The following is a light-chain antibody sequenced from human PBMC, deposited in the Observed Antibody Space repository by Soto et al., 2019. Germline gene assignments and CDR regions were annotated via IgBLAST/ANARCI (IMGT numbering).Light chain of an antibody. CDR1: QSISSW. CDR3: QHYDTSPWT. CDR2: KAS. J-gene: IGKJ1*01. Sequence: DIQMTQSPSTLSASVGDRVTITCRASQSISSWLAWYQQKPGKAPKLLIYKASSLESGVPSRFSGSGSGTEFTLTISGLQPGDFATYYCQHYDTSPWTFGQGTKVEI. V-gene: IGKV1-5*03.